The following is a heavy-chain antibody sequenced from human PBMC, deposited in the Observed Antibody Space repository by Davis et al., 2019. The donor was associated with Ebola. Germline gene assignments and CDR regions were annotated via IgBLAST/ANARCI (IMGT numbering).Heavy chain of an antibody. CDR1: RGTFSSYA. CDR2: IIPIFGTA. V-gene: IGHV1-69*13. D-gene: IGHD2-15*01. J-gene: IGHJ6*02. CDR3: ARDRPYCSGGSCYYYLYGMDV. Sequence: SVKVSCKASRGTFSSYAISWVRQAPGQGLEWMGGIIPIFGTANYAQKFQGRVTITADESTSTAYMELSSLRSEDTAVYYCARDRPYCSGGSCYYYLYGMDVWGQGTTVTVSS.